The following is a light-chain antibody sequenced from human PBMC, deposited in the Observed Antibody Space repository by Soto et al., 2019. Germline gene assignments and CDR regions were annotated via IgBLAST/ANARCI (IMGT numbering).Light chain of an antibody. CDR3: TSYTHTNTLGSV. V-gene: IGLV2-14*01. CDR2: EVT. Sequence: QSVLTQPASVSGSPGQSITISCTGTSSDVGGYNSVSWYQQHPGKAPKLIIYEVTNRPSGVSSRFSASKSDNTASLTISGLQAEDEADYYCTSYTHTNTLGSVFGTGTKVTVL. J-gene: IGLJ1*01. CDR1: SSDVGGYNS.